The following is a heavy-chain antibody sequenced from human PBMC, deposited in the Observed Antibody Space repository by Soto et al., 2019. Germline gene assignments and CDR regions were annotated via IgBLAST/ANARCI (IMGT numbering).Heavy chain of an antibody. V-gene: IGHV4-39*01. CDR3: ARHRITIFGVATGWFDP. CDR2: IYYSGST. Sequence: SETLSLTCSVSGGSISSSSYYWGWIRQPPGKGLEWIGSIYYSGSTYYNPSLKSRVTISVDTSKNQFSLKLSSVTAADTAVYYCARHRITIFGVATGWFDPWGQGTLVTVS. D-gene: IGHD3-3*01. CDR1: GGSISSSSYY. J-gene: IGHJ5*02.